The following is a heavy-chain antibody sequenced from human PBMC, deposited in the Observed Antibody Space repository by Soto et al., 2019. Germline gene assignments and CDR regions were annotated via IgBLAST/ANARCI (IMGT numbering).Heavy chain of an antibody. CDR2: IIPIFGTA. Sequence: SVKVSCKASGGTFSSYAISWVRQAPGQGFEWMGGIIPIFGTANYAQKFQGRVTITADESTSTAYMELSSLRSEDTAVYYCAKDMYSSGSWAQGYLDYWGQGTLVTVSS. CDR3: AKDMYSSGSWAQGYLDY. D-gene: IGHD6-19*01. CDR1: GGTFSSYA. V-gene: IGHV1-69*13. J-gene: IGHJ4*02.